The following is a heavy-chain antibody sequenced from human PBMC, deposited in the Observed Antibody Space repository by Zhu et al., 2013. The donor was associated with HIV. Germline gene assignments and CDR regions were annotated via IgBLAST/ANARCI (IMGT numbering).Heavy chain of an antibody. V-gene: IGHV1-69*01. CDR3: ARDGGNCTNGVCYFIWYFDL. J-gene: IGHJ2*01. Sequence: QVQLVQSGAEVKKPGSSVKVSCKASGGTFSSYAISWVRQAPGQGLEWMGGIIPIFGTANYAQKFQGRVTITADESTSTAYMELSSLRSEDTAVYYCARDGGNCTNGVCYFIWYFDLWGRGTLVTVSS. CDR1: GGTFSSYA. D-gene: IGHD2-8*01. CDR2: IIPIFGTA.